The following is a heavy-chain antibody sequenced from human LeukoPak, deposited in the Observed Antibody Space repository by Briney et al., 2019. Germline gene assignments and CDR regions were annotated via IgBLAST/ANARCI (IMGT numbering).Heavy chain of an antibody. V-gene: IGHV3-43*01. CDR1: GFTFYDYT. CDR3: AKDHYYGSGSYSRCVYFDY. CDR2: ISWDGGST. J-gene: IGHJ4*02. Sequence: GGSLRLSCAASGFTFYDYTMHWVRQAPGKGLEWVSLISWDGGSTYYAYSVKGRFTISRDNSKNSLYLQMNSLRTEDTALYFCAKDHYYGSGSYSRCVYFDYWGKGTLVT. D-gene: IGHD3-10*01.